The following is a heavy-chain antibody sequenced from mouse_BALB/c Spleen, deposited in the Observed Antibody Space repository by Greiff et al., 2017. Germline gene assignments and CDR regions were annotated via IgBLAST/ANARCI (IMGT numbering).Heavy chain of an antibody. CDR3: ARRETARAFAY. J-gene: IGHJ3*01. CDR2: INPSTGYT. V-gene: IGHV1-7*01. CDR1: GYTFTSYW. D-gene: IGHD3-2*01. Sequence: VQLHQSGAELAKPGASVKMSCKASGYTFTSYWMHWVKQRPGQGLEWIGYINPSTGYTEYNQKFKDKATLTADKSSSTAYMQLSSLTSEDSAVYYCARRETARAFAYWGQGTLVTVSA.